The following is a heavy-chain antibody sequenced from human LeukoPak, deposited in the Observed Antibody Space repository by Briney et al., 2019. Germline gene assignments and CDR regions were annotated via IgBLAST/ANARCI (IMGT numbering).Heavy chain of an antibody. Sequence: GGSLRLSCAASGFTFDDYAMQWVRQASGKGLEWVSLISGDGGSTYYADSVKGRFTISRDNSKNSLYLQMNSLRTEDTALYYCAKGRGRVAGTRPPHRWGQGTLVTVSS. CDR2: ISGDGGST. CDR3: AKGRGRVAGTRPPHR. CDR1: GFTFDDYA. J-gene: IGHJ4*02. D-gene: IGHD6-19*01. V-gene: IGHV3-43*02.